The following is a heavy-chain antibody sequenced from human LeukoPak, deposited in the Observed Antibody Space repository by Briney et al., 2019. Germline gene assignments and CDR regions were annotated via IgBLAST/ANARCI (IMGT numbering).Heavy chain of an antibody. CDR2: IGNDGRDQ. J-gene: IGHJ4*02. CDR1: GFTFSGHA. V-gene: IGHV3-30*02. Sequence: GGSLRLSCAASGFTFSGHAMHWVRQTPGVGLEWVAIIGNDGRDQHYSESVKGRFTISRDNSKNTLFLQLHSLRPEDTALYLCARDLMWGFDYWGQGTLVTVSS. D-gene: IGHD7-27*01. CDR3: ARDLMWGFDY.